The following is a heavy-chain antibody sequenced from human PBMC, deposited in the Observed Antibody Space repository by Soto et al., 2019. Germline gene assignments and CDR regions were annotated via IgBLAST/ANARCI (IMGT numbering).Heavy chain of an antibody. J-gene: IGHJ5*02. CDR3: ARGSLWFGEILGWFDP. Sequence: LETLSLTCTVSGGSINSYYWSWIRQPPGKGLEWIGNVYYRGSKNYNPSLQSRVTISLDTSKNQFSLNLNSVTAADTAVYYCARGSLWFGEILGWFDPWGQGTLVTVSS. D-gene: IGHD3-10*01. CDR2: VYYRGSK. V-gene: IGHV4-59*01. CDR1: GGSINSYY.